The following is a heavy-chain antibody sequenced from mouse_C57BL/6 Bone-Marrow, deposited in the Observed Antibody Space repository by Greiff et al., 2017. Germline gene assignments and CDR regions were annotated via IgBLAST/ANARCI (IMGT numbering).Heavy chain of an antibody. CDR2: IDPETGGT. Sequence: VQLPLFGAELVSPGSSVTLSFKPSGYTFTDYEMHWVKQTPVLVLEWIGAIDPETGGTAYNQKFKGKDILTADKTASTAYIELRSQTSEDSAVYYCTKYSNNEGDYWGRETSVTVTS. J-gene: IGHJ4*01. CDR3: TKYSNNEGDY. D-gene: IGHD2-5*01. V-gene: IGHV1-15*01. CDR1: GYTFTDYE.